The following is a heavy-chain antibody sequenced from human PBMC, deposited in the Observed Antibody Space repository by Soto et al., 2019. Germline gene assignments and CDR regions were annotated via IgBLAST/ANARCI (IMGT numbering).Heavy chain of an antibody. CDR1: GYSFTSYW. D-gene: IGHD4-4*01. J-gene: IGHJ6*02. V-gene: IGHV5-51*01. Sequence: GESLKISCKGSGYSFTSYWIGWVRQMPGKGLEWMGIIYPGDSDTRYSPSFQGQVTISADKSISTAYLQWSSLKASDTAMYYCATTLDSNYYYYYGMDVWGQGTTVTVSS. CDR3: ATTLDSNYYYYYGMDV. CDR2: IYPGDSDT.